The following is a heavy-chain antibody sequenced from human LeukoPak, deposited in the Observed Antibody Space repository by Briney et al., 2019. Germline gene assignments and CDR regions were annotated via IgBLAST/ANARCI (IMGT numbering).Heavy chain of an antibody. V-gene: IGHV4-39*07. CDR1: GASINSSNYY. CDR3: ARVEVGSYFDY. Sequence: SETLSLTCTVSGASINSSNYYWGWIRQPPGKGLEWIGSIYYSGSTYYNPSLKSRVTISVDTSKNQFSLKLNSVTAADTAVYYCARVEVGSYFDYWGQGTLVTVSS. D-gene: IGHD1-26*01. J-gene: IGHJ4*02. CDR2: IYYSGST.